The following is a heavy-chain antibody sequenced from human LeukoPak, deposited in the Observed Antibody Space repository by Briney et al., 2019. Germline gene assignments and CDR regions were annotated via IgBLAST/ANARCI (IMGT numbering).Heavy chain of an antibody. V-gene: IGHV3-48*01. J-gene: IGHJ4*02. CDR3: ITDPAGVTTVTSPNYYFDY. CDR2: ISSSSSTI. CDR1: GFTFSSYS. D-gene: IGHD4-17*01. Sequence: GGSLRLSCAASGFTFSSYSMSWVRQAPGKGLEWVSYISSSSSTIYYADSVKGRFTISRDNAKNSLYLQMNSLKTEDTAVYYCITDPAGVTTVTSPNYYFDYWGQGTLVTVSS.